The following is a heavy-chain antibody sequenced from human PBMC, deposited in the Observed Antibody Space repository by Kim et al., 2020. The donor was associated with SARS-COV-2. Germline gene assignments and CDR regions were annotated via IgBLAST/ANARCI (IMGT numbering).Heavy chain of an antibody. CDR2: INHSGST. V-gene: IGHV4-34*01. CDR3: ARGKAHVLRFPRSGMDV. Sequence: SETLSLTCAVYGGSFSGYYWSWIRQPPGKGLEWIGEINHSGSTNYNPSLKSRVTISVDTSKNQFSLKLSSVTAADTTVYYCARGKAHVLRFPRSGMDVWGQGTTVTVSS. D-gene: IGHD3-3*01. J-gene: IGHJ6*02. CDR1: GGSFSGYY.